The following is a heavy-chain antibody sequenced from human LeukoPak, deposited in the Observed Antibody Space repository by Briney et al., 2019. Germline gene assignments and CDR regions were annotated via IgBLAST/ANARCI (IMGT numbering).Heavy chain of an antibody. D-gene: IGHD5-12*01. Sequence: PGGSLRLSCAASGFTFSSYGMHWVRQAPGKGLEWVAVISYDGSNKYYADSVKGRFTISRDNSKNTLYLQMNSLRAEDTAVYYCAKAAARGYSGYDYDYWGQGTLVTVSS. V-gene: IGHV3-30*18. CDR2: ISYDGSNK. CDR1: GFTFSSYG. CDR3: AKAAARGYSGYDYDY. J-gene: IGHJ4*02.